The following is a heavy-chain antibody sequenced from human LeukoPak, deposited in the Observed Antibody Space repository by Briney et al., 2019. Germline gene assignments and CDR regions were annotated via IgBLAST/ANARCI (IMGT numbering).Heavy chain of an antibody. D-gene: IGHD2-8*02. J-gene: IGHJ6*03. CDR1: GSTFSSFA. V-gene: IGHV3-23*01. CDR2: LSGSAGRT. Sequence: GGSLRLSCAASGSTFSSFAMTWVRQAPGKGLEWVSTLSGSAGRTDYADSVQGRFTISRDNLKNTLYLQMNGLRAEDTAVYYCAKNRGHCVDGVCHNYYYMDVWGRGTTVTVSS. CDR3: AKNRGHCVDGVCHNYYYMDV.